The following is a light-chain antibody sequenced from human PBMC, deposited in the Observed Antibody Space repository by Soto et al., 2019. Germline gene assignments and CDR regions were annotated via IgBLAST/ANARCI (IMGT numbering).Light chain of an antibody. Sequence: QSVLTQPASVSGSLGQSITISCTGTSSDTGGYKYVSWYQQHPGKAPKLIIFEVSNRPSGVSDRFSGSNSGNTASLTISGLQAEDEADYYCTSYSRYRVLVFGGGTKVTVL. CDR3: TSYSRYRVLV. CDR2: EVS. J-gene: IGLJ3*02. CDR1: SSDTGGYKY. V-gene: IGLV2-14*01.